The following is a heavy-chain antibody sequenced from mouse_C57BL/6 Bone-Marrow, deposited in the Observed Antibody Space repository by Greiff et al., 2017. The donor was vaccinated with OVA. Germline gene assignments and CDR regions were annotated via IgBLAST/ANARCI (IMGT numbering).Heavy chain of an antibody. V-gene: IGHV1-81*01. CDR3: ARFSYYAMDY. CDR2: IYPRSGNT. Sequence: VQLQQSGAELARPGASVKLSCKASGYTFTSYGISWVKQRTGQGLEWIGEIYPRSGNTYYNEKFKGKATLTADKASSTAYMELRSLTSEDSAVYFCARFSYYAMDYWGQGTSVTVSS. J-gene: IGHJ4*01. CDR1: GYTFTSYG.